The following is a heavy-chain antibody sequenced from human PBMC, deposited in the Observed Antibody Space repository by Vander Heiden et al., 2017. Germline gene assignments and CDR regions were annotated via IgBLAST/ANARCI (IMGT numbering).Heavy chain of an antibody. CDR1: GFTFGPLA. Sequence: QLVESGGGRVQPGRSLRFSCPASGFTFGPLAMSWFRQAPGKGLEWVGFIGSKAYGGTTEYAASVKGRFTISRDDSKSIAYLQMNSLKTEDTAVYYCSLKYYYDSSGFSHFDYWGQGTLVTVSS. J-gene: IGHJ4*02. CDR2: IGSKAYGGTT. D-gene: IGHD3-22*01. V-gene: IGHV3-49*03. CDR3: SLKYYYDSSGFSHFDY.